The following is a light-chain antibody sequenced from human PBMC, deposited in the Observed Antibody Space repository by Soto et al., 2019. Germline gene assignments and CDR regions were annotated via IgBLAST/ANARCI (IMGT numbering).Light chain of an antibody. J-gene: IGLJ2*01. V-gene: IGLV1-44*01. CDR2: SNN. CDR1: SSNIGSNT. Sequence: QPVLTQPPSASGTPGQRVTISCSGSSSNIGSNTVNWYQQLPGTAPKLLIYSNNQRPSGVPDRFSGSKSGTSASLAISGLQSEDEADYYCAAWDDSLNGYVVFGGGTQLTVL. CDR3: AAWDDSLNGYVV.